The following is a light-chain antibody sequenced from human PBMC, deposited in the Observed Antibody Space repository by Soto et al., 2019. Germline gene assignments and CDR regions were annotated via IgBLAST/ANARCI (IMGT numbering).Light chain of an antibody. CDR1: PSVSSN. J-gene: IGKJ1*01. CDR3: QQYNNWPPGT. CDR2: DAS. Sequence: EIVMTQSPATLSVSPGERATLSCRASPSVSSNLAWYQQKPGQAPRLLIYDASTSATGIPARFSGSGSGTEFTLIISSLQSEDFAIYYCQQYNNWPPGTFGQGTKVEIK. V-gene: IGKV3-15*01.